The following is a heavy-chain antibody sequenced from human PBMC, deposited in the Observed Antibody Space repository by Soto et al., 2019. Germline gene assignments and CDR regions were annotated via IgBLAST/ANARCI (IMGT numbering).Heavy chain of an antibody. J-gene: IGHJ5*02. V-gene: IGHV4-34*01. Sequence: QVQLQQWGAGLLKPSETLSLTCAVYGGSFSGYYWSWIRQPPGKGLEWIGEINHSGSTNYNPSLKSRVTISIDTSKNQFSLKLSSVTAADTAVYYCAGGPGPRIAARPGRNWFDPRGQGTLVTVSS. CDR3: AGGPGPRIAARPGRNWFDP. D-gene: IGHD6-6*01. CDR1: GGSFSGYY. CDR2: INHSGST.